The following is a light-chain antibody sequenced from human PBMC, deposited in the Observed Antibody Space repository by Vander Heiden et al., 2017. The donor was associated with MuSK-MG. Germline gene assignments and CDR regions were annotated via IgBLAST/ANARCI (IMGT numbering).Light chain of an antibody. CDR2: AAS. Sequence: DIEMTQSPSSWSSSGENRVTITCRASQGIGNYLGWYQQKPGKAPKLLIYAASSLQSGVPSRFSGSGSGTEFTLTISSLQPEDSATYYCRQHNSYSWTFGQGTKVEIK. V-gene: IGKV1-17*01. CDR3: RQHNSYSWT. CDR1: QGIGNY. J-gene: IGKJ1*01.